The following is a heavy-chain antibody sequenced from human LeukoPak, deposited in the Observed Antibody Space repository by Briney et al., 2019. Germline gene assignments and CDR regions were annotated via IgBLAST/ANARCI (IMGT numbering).Heavy chain of an antibody. Sequence: SETLSLSSTLSVASISSSSSCWGWIRQPPGKGLEWIGTIYYTGSTYYNPSLKTRVTMSIDTSKNQFSLRLSSVAAADTAVYFCARASNYFDVLYWGQGTLVTVSS. J-gene: IGHJ4*02. D-gene: IGHD3-22*01. CDR2: IYYTGST. CDR1: VASISSSSSC. V-gene: IGHV4-39*01. CDR3: ARASNYFDVLY.